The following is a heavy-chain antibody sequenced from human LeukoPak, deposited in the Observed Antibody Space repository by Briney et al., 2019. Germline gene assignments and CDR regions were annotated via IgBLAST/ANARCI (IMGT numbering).Heavy chain of an antibody. CDR2: ISYSGSTT. J-gene: IGHJ4*02. V-gene: IGHV3-48*03. CDR1: GFTFTNFE. CDR3: ARDRRELPGTIDY. D-gene: IGHD1-26*01. Sequence: GGSLRLSCAASGFTFTNFEMNWARQAPGKGLEWVSYISYSGSTTSYADSVKGRFTISRDNAKNSLYLQMNSLRAEDTAVYYCARDRRELPGTIDYWGQGTLVTVSS.